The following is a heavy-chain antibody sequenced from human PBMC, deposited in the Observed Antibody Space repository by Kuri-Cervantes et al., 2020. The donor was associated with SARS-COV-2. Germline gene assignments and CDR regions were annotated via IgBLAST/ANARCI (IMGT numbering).Heavy chain of an antibody. CDR2: INHSGST. V-gene: IGHV4-34*01. CDR3: ARSTSYWYFDL. J-gene: IGHJ2*01. CDR1: GGSFRGYY. Sequence: SETLSLTCAVDGGSFRGYYWSWIRQLPGKGLEWIGEINHSGSTNYNPSLKSRVTISVDTSKNQFSLKLSSVTAADTAVYYCARSTSYWYFDLWCRGTLVTVSS. D-gene: IGHD2-2*01.